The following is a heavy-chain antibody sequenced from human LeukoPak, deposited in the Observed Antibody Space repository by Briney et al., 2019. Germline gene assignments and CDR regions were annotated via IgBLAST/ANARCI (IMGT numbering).Heavy chain of an antibody. D-gene: IGHD4-17*01. CDR3: ARTFQAPSYGDSDSRTKYPYSMDV. CDR1: GASIDAAGYS. Sequence: TSSETLSLTCAVSGASIDAAGYSWNWIRQAPGKDLEWIGNIYHGGRTSYKSSLKSRVTISVDTSKNHFSLKLTSVTAADTAVYYCARTFQAPSYGDSDSRTKYPYSMDVWGQGTMVAVSS. V-gene: IGHV4-30-2*01. J-gene: IGHJ6*02. CDR2: IYHGGRT.